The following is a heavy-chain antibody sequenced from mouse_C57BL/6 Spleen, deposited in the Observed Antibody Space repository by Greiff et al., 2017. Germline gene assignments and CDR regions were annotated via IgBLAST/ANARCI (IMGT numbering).Heavy chain of an antibody. Sequence: EVQGVESGPGMVKPSQSLSLTCTVTGYSITSGYDWHWIRHFPGNKLEWMGYISYSGSTNYNPSLKSRISITHDTSKNHFFLKLNSVTTEDTATYYCAREGYYYGSSYFDVWGTGTTVTVSS. CDR2: ISYSGST. D-gene: IGHD1-1*01. V-gene: IGHV3-1*01. CDR3: AREGYYYGSSYFDV. J-gene: IGHJ1*03. CDR1: GYSITSGYD.